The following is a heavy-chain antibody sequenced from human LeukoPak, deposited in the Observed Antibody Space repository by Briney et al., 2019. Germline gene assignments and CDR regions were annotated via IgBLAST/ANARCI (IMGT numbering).Heavy chain of an antibody. Sequence: PGGSLRLSCAASGFTFSSYSLNWVRQAPGKGLEWVSFISSSSITIYYADSVKGRFTISRDNAEKSLYLQMNSLRAEDTAVYYCARDLLWWPNVPWQNWFDPWGQGTLVTVSS. J-gene: IGHJ5*02. V-gene: IGHV3-48*04. CDR1: GFTFSSYS. CDR2: ISSSSITI. CDR3: ARDLLWWPNVPWQNWFDP. D-gene: IGHD2-21*01.